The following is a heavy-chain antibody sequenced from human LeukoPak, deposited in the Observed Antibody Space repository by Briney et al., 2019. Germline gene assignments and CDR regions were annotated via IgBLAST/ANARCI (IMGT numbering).Heavy chain of an antibody. J-gene: IGHJ5*02. CDR1: GFTVSSNY. Sequence: GGSPRLSCAASGFTVSSNYMSWVRQAPGKGLEWVSVIYSGGSTYYADSVKGRFTISRDNSKNTLYLQMNSLRAEDTAVYYCARDYGDYGSDWFDPWGQGTLVTVSS. V-gene: IGHV3-53*01. D-gene: IGHD4-17*01. CDR3: ARDYGDYGSDWFDP. CDR2: IYSGGST.